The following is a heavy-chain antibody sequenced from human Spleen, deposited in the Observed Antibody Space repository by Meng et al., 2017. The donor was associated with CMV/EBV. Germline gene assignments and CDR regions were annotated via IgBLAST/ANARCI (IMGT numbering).Heavy chain of an antibody. CDR3: AKGLQPYGPFDY. D-gene: IGHD4-11*01. V-gene: IGHV4-39*07. CDR1: GGSISSSSDY. CDR2: IYYSGST. J-gene: IGHJ4*02. Sequence: QVQLQHWGAGLLKPSETLSPTCTVSGGSISSSSDYWGWIRQPPGKGLEWIGSIYYSGSTYYNPSLKSRVTISVDTSKNQFSLKLSSVTAADTAVYYCAKGLQPYGPFDYWGQGTLVTVSS.